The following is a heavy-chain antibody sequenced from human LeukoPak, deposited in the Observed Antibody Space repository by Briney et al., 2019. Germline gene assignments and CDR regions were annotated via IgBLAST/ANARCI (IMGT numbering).Heavy chain of an antibody. V-gene: IGHV4-39*01. CDR1: GGSISSSSYY. J-gene: IGHJ4*02. D-gene: IGHD2-15*01. Sequence: PSETLSLTCTVSGGSISSSSYYWGWIRQPPGKGLEWIGSIYYSGSTYYNLSLKSRVTISVDTSKNQFSLKLSSVTAADTAVYYCAGLVVAAFSFDYWGQGTLVTVSS. CDR3: AGLVVAAFSFDY. CDR2: IYYSGST.